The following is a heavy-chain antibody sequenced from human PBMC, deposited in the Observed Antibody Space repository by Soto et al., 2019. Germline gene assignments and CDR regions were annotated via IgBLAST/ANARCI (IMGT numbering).Heavy chain of an antibody. CDR2: IRSKAYGGTT. CDR3: TRRDILTGSFDY. CDR1: GFTFGDYA. Sequence: QPGGSMRLSCTASGFTFGDYAMSWFRQAPGKGLEWVGFIRSKAYGGTTEYAASVKGRFTISRDDSKSIAYLQMNSLKTEDTAVYYCTRRDILTGSFDYWGQGTLVTVSS. V-gene: IGHV3-49*03. J-gene: IGHJ4*02. D-gene: IGHD3-9*01.